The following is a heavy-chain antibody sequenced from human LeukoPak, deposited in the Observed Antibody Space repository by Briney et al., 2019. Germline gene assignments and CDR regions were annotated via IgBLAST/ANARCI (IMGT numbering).Heavy chain of an antibody. CDR2: INPNGGGT. Sequence: ASVRVSCKASGYTFIGYHMHWVRQAPGQGLEWMGWINPNGGGTNYAQKFQGRVTMTRDASISTAYMELSGLTFDDPAFYYCARDREGGDSQNWFDPWGQGTLITVSS. V-gene: IGHV1-2*02. CDR1: GYTFIGYH. CDR3: ARDREGGDSQNWFDP. D-gene: IGHD4-17*01. J-gene: IGHJ5*02.